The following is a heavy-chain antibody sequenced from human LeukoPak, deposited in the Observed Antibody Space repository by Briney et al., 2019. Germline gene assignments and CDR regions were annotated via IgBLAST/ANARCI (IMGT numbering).Heavy chain of an antibody. D-gene: IGHD6-19*01. CDR1: GGTFSSYA. V-gene: IGHV1-69*13. Sequence: ASVKVSCKASGGTFSSYAISWVRQAPGQGLEWMGGIIPIFGTANYAQKFQGRVTITADESTSTAYVELSSLRSEDTAVYYCAGAVAGTNWFDPWGQGTLVTVSS. CDR2: IIPIFGTA. J-gene: IGHJ5*02. CDR3: AGAVAGTNWFDP.